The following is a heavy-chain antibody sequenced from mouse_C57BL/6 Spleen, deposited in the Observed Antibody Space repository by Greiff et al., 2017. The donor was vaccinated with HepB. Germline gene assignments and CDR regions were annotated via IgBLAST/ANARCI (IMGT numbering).Heavy chain of an antibody. Sequence: EVKVEESGGGLVKPGGSLKLSCAASGFTFSSYAMSWVRQTPEKRLEWVATISDGGSYTYYPDNVKGRFTISRDNAKNNLYLQMSHLKSEDTAMYYCARGGDAFDYWGQGTTLTVSS. CDR1: GFTFSSYA. V-gene: IGHV5-4*03. D-gene: IGHD3-3*01. J-gene: IGHJ2*01. CDR3: ARGGDAFDY. CDR2: ISDGGSYT.